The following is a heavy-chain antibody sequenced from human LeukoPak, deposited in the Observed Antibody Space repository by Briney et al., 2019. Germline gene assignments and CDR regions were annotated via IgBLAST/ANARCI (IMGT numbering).Heavy chain of an antibody. V-gene: IGHV4-59*01. Sequence: SETLSLTCTVSGGSISSYYWSWIRQPPGKGLEWIGYIYYSGSTNYNPSLKSRVTISVDTSKNQFSLKLSSVTAADTAVYYCAGGGYDFWSGLTNWFDPWGQGTLVTVSS. CDR3: AGGGYDFWSGLTNWFDP. CDR1: GGSISSYY. CDR2: IYYSGST. J-gene: IGHJ5*02. D-gene: IGHD3-3*01.